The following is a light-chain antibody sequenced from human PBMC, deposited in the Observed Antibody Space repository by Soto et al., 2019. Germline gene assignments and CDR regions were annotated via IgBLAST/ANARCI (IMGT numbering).Light chain of an antibody. CDR2: GAS. J-gene: IGKJ1*01. CDR1: QSLSSSY. CDR3: QQYGTSPTWT. Sequence: EVVLTQSPGTLSLSPVERATLSCRASQSLSSSYLAWYQQKPGQAPRLLISGASSRATGIPDRFSGSGSGTDFTLIINRLEPEDFAVYFCQQYGTSPTWTFGQGTKVDIK. V-gene: IGKV3-20*01.